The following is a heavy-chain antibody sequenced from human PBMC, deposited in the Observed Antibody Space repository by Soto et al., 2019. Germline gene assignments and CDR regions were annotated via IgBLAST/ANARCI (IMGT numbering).Heavy chain of an antibody. CDR2: IYPGDSDT. J-gene: IGHJ4*02. CDR1: GYSFTIYC. D-gene: IGHD3-22*01. Sequence: PGESLKISCNGSGYSFTIYCIGWVLQMPGKGLEWMGIIYPGDSDTRYSPSFQGQVTISADKSISTAYLQWSSLKASDTAMYYCARNYDSSGYYLPLLGYWGQGTLVTVSS. V-gene: IGHV5-51*01. CDR3: ARNYDSSGYYLPLLGY.